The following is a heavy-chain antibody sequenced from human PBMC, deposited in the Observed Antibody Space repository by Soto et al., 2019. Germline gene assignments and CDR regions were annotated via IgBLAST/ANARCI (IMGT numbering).Heavy chain of an antibody. D-gene: IGHD3-10*01. V-gene: IGHV1-69*02. CDR2: IIPILGIA. CDR3: ARGGGMVRGGPYGMDV. J-gene: IGHJ6*02. CDR1: GGTFSSDT. Sequence: QVQLVQSGAEVKKPGSSVKVSCKASGGTFSSDTISWVRQAPGQGLEWMGRIIPILGIANYAQKFQGRVTITADKSTSTAYMELSSLRTEDTAVYYCARGGGMVRGGPYGMDVWGQGTTVTVSS.